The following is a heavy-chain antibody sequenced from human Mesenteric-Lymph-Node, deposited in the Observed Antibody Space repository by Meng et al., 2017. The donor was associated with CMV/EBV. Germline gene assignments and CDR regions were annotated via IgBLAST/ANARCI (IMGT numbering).Heavy chain of an antibody. J-gene: IGHJ5*02. Sequence: MNWVRQAPGQGLEWMGRINPNSGGTNYAQKFQGRVTMTRDTSISTAYMELSRLRSDDTAVYYCARALSYGSGSYYNVRENWFDPWGQGTLVTVSS. D-gene: IGHD3-10*01. CDR3: ARALSYGSGSYYNVRENWFDP. CDR2: INPNSGGT. V-gene: IGHV1-2*06.